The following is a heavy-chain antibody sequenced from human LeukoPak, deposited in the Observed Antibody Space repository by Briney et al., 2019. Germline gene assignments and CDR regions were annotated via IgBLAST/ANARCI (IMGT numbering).Heavy chain of an antibody. J-gene: IGHJ4*02. D-gene: IGHD1-26*01. CDR2: LTGNGGSA. CDR3: ARDSGSYLQPTDY. V-gene: IGHV3-23*01. CDR1: GFTFSTYA. Sequence: GGSLRLSCAASGFTFSTYAMTWVRPAPGKGLEWVSSLTGNGGSAYYADSVKGRFTISRDNSKNTLYLQMNGLRAEDTAVYHCARDSGSYLQPTDYWGQGTLVTVSS.